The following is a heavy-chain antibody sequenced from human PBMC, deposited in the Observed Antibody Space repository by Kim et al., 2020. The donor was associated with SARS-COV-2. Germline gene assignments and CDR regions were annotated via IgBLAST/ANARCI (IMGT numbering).Heavy chain of an antibody. V-gene: IGHV3-33*01. Sequence: FYADSVKGRFTISRDNSKNTLYLQMNGLRADDTAVYACARGRDGYNCLDYWGQGTLVTVSS. D-gene: IGHD5-12*01. J-gene: IGHJ4*02. CDR3: ARGRDGYNCLDY.